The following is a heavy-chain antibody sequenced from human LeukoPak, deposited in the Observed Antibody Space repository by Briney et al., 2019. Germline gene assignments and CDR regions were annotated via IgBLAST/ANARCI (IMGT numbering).Heavy chain of an antibody. Sequence: ASVKVSCKASGYTFTGYYMHWVRQATGQGLEWMVRINPNSGGTNYAPKFQGRVTMTRNTSISTAYMELSRLRSDDTAVYYCARVVTAVYYYYMDVWGKGTTVTVSS. CDR1: GYTFTGYY. D-gene: IGHD2-21*02. CDR2: INPNSGGT. V-gene: IGHV1-2*06. CDR3: ARVVTAVYYYYMDV. J-gene: IGHJ6*03.